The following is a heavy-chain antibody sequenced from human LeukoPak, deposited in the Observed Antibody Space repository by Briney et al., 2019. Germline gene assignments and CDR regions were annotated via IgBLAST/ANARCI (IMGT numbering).Heavy chain of an antibody. V-gene: IGHV3-48*01. CDR2: ISSSSSTI. CDR1: GFTFSSYS. D-gene: IGHD6-19*01. Sequence: GGSLRLSCAASGFTFSSYSMNWVRQAPGKGLEWVSYISSSSSTIYYADSVKGRFTISRDNAKNSLYLQMNSLRAEDTAVYYCARDRGAAVAGSFDYWGQGTLVTVSS. J-gene: IGHJ4*02. CDR3: ARDRGAAVAGSFDY.